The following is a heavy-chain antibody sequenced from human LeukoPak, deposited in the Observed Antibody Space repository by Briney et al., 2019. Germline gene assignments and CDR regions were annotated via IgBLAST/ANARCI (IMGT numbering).Heavy chain of an antibody. CDR3: ARGTRYSGARYWFDP. V-gene: IGHV4-4*07. Sequence: SGTLSLTRTVSGGSVSNYHWSWIRPPAGKGLEWIGRVFSSGSTKYNPSLQSRVTMSVDTSKNQFSLEMTLVTAADTALYYCARGTRYSGARYWFDPWGQGILVTVSS. J-gene: IGHJ5*02. CDR2: VFSSGST. CDR1: GGSVSNYH. D-gene: IGHD5-12*01.